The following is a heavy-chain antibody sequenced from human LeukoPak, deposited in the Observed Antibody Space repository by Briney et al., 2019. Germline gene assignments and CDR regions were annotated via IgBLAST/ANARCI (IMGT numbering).Heavy chain of an antibody. Sequence: ASVKVSCKASGYTLTSYGISWVRQAPGQGLEWMGWISAYNGNTNYAQKLQGRVTMTTDTSTSTAYMELRSLRSDDTAVYYCARDAEIAAAAPYYFDYWGQGTLVTVSS. V-gene: IGHV1-18*01. CDR3: ARDAEIAAAAPYYFDY. D-gene: IGHD6-13*01. CDR1: GYTLTSYG. CDR2: ISAYNGNT. J-gene: IGHJ4*02.